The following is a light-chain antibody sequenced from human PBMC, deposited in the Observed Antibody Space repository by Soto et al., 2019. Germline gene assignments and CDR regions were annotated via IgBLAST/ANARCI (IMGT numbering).Light chain of an antibody. Sequence: EIVLTQSPATLSLSPGESATLSCRASRSVSNYLAWYQQKPGQAPRLLIYGASSRATGTTDRFSGSGSGTYFTLTISRLEPEDFAVYYCQQYGSSPYTFGQGTKLEIK. CDR1: RSVSNY. J-gene: IGKJ2*01. V-gene: IGKV3-20*01. CDR2: GAS. CDR3: QQYGSSPYT.